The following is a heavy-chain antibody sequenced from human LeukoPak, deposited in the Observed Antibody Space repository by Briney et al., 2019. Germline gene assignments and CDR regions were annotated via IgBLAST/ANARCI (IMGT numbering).Heavy chain of an antibody. J-gene: IGHJ3*02. Sequence: GGSLRLSCAASGFTFSSYWMSWVRQAPGKGLEWVANIKQDGSEKYYVDSVKGRFTISRDNAKNSLYLQMNSLRAEDTAVYYCARTDFWSGKDAFDIGGQGTMVTVSS. CDR1: GFTFSSYW. CDR2: IKQDGSEK. D-gene: IGHD3-3*01. CDR3: ARTDFWSGKDAFDI. V-gene: IGHV3-7*01.